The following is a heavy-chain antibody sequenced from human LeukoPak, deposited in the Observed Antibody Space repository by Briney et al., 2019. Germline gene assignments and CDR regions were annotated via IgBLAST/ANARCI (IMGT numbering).Heavy chain of an antibody. D-gene: IGHD3-3*01. J-gene: IGHJ4*02. CDR3: AIDFWSGYTLDY. CDR1: GFTFSTSA. Sequence: GGSLRLSCAASGFTFSTSAMSWVRQAPGKGLEWVSAINGSGTTYYADSVKGRFTISRDNAQKSMSLDMNSLRAEDTAVYYCAIDFWSGYTLDYWGQGTLVTVSS. CDR2: INGSGTT. V-gene: IGHV3-23*01.